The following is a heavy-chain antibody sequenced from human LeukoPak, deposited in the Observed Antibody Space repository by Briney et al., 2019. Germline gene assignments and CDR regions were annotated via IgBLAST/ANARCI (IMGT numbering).Heavy chain of an antibody. J-gene: IGHJ4*02. Sequence: ASVKVSCKASGYTFTGYYMHWVRQAPGQGLEWMGWINPSSGGTNSAQRFQGRVTMTRDTSSSTAYMELSRLTSDDTAVYYCARDQCSSTSCWIFDYWGQGTLITVSS. CDR2: INPSSGGT. V-gene: IGHV1-2*02. CDR3: ARDQCSSTSCWIFDY. D-gene: IGHD2-2*01. CDR1: GYTFTGYY.